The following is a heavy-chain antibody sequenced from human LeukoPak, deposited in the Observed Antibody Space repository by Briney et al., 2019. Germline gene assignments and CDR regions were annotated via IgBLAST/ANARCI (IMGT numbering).Heavy chain of an antibody. D-gene: IGHD3-22*01. Sequence: GGSLRLSCAASGFTFSSYAMHWVRQAPGKGLEWVAVISYDGSNKYYADSVKGRFTISRDNSKNTLYLQMNSLRAEDTAVYYCARDLFGGYYYRQFDYWGQGTLVTVSS. CDR2: ISYDGSNK. V-gene: IGHV3-30*04. CDR1: GFTFSSYA. CDR3: ARDLFGGYYYRQFDY. J-gene: IGHJ4*02.